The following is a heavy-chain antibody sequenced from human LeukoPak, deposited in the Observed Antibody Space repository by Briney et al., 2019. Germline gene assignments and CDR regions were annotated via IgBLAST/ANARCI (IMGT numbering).Heavy chain of an antibody. V-gene: IGHV1-69*04. CDR2: IIPILGIA. D-gene: IGHD6-13*01. CDR3: ARTGRSSWIAGYFDY. CDR1: GGTFSSYA. Sequence: LRASVKVSCKASGGTFSSYAISWVRQAPGQGLEWMGRIIPILGIANYAQKFQGRVTITADKSTSTAYMELSSLRSEDTAVYYCARTGRSSWIAGYFDYWGQGTLVTVSS. J-gene: IGHJ4*02.